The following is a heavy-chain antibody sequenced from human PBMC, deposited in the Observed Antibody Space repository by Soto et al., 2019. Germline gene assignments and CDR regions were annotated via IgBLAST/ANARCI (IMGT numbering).Heavy chain of an antibody. CDR3: ARIICGGDCYLDY. Sequence: SVKVSCKASGGTFSSYTTSWVRQAPGQGLEWMGRIIPILGIANYAQKFQGRVTITADKSTSTAYMELSSLRSEDTAVYYCARIICGGDCYLDYWGQGTLVTVSS. CDR2: IIPILGIA. V-gene: IGHV1-69*02. J-gene: IGHJ4*02. D-gene: IGHD2-21*02. CDR1: GGTFSSYT.